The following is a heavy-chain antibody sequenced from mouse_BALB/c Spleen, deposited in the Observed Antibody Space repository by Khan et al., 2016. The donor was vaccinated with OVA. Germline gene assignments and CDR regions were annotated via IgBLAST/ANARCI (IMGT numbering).Heavy chain of an antibody. V-gene: IGHV1-63*02. J-gene: IGHJ2*01. Sequence: VQLQESGAELVRPGTSVKMSCKAAGYTFTNYWIGWVKQRPGHGLEWIGDPYPGGGYTNYNEKFKGKATLTADTSSSTAYMQLSGLTSEDSAIYYCSRRGAARATGDYFDCWGQGTTLTVSS. D-gene: IGHD3-1*01. CDR1: GYTFTNYW. CDR3: SRRGAARATGDYFDC. CDR2: PYPGGGYT.